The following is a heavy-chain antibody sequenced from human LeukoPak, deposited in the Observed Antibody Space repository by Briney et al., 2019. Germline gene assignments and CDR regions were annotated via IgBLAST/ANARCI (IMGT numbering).Heavy chain of an antibody. V-gene: IGHV3-30*02. Sequence: PGGSLRLSCAASGFTFSSYGMHWVRQAPGEGLEWVAFIRYDGSNKYYADSVEGRFTISRDNSKNTLYLQMNSLIAEDTAVYYCAKSARRYCSGGSCYYFDYWGQGTLVTVSS. D-gene: IGHD2-15*01. CDR3: AKSARRYCSGGSCYYFDY. CDR1: GFTFSSYG. CDR2: IRYDGSNK. J-gene: IGHJ4*02.